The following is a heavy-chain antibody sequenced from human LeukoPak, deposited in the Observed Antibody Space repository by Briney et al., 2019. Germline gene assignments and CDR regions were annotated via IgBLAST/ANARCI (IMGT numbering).Heavy chain of an antibody. D-gene: IGHD4-17*01. CDR1: GYTFTCYG. CDR2: ISAYNGNT. Sequence: ASVKVSRKASGYTFTCYGISWVRQAPGQGLEWMGWISAYNGNTNYAQKLQGRVTMTTDTSTSTAYMELRSLRSDDTAVYYCARAPRDYGDYETYFDYWGQGTLVTVSS. J-gene: IGHJ4*02. V-gene: IGHV1-18*01. CDR3: ARAPRDYGDYETYFDY.